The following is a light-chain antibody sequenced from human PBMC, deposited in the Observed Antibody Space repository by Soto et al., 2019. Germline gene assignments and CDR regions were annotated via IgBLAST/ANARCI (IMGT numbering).Light chain of an antibody. V-gene: IGKV3-20*01. Sequence: EIVLTQSPGTQSLSPGEGASLSCRASQSVASNSLAWYQHQPGQAPRLLIYGAFNRAAGIPDRFSGSGSGTDFTLTISRLEPEDFAVYFCQQYAGSPVTFGGGTEVDIK. CDR1: QSVASNS. J-gene: IGKJ4*01. CDR3: QQYAGSPVT. CDR2: GAF.